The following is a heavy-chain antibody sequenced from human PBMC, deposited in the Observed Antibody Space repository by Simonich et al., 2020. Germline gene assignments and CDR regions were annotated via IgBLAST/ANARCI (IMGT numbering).Heavy chain of an antibody. CDR2: ISSSSSYI. D-gene: IGHD6-13*01. CDR3: ARDAAGDY. V-gene: IGHV3-21*01. CDR1: GFTFSSYS. Sequence: EVQLVESGGGLVKPGGSLRLSCAASGFTFSSYSMNWVRQAPGKGLEWISSISSSSSYIYYADSVKGRVSISRDNAKNSLYLQMNSLRAEDTAVYYCARDAAGDYWGQGTLVTVSS. J-gene: IGHJ4*02.